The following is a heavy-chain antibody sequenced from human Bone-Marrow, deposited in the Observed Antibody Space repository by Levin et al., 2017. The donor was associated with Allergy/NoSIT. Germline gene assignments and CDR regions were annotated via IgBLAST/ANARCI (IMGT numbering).Heavy chain of an antibody. Sequence: GGSLRLSCVVSGFNFSNYWMHWVRQVPGKGLVWVSRISRDGTTTNFADSVQGRFTVSRDNAKNTLYLQMNSLRDDDTAVYYCARDQSGNFYDSSGSDFWGQGVLVTVSS. CDR2: ISRDGTTT. V-gene: IGHV3-74*01. D-gene: IGHD3-22*01. CDR1: GFNFSNYW. J-gene: IGHJ4*02. CDR3: ARDQSGNFYDSSGSDF.